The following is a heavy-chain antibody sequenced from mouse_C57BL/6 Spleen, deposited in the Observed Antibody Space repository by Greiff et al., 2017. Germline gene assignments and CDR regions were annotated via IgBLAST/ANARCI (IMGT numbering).Heavy chain of an antibody. Sequence: VQLQQSGPELVKPGASVKISCKASGYAFSSSWMNWVKQRPGKGLEWIGRIYPGDGDTNYNGKFKGKATLTADKSSSTAYMQLSSLTSEDAAVYFCARGSRGYGYFDVWGKGTTVTVSS. CDR1: GYAFSSSW. J-gene: IGHJ1*03. CDR3: ARGSRGYGYFDV. CDR2: IYPGDGDT. D-gene: IGHD1-1*01. V-gene: IGHV1-82*01.